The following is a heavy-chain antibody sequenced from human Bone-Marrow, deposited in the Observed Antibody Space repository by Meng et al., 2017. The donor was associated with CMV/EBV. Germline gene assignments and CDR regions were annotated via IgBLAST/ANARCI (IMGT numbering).Heavy chain of an antibody. CDR3: AREVLIQLSWLGY. CDR2: INPNSGGT. D-gene: IGHD1-1*01. V-gene: IGHV1-2*02. Sequence: ASVKVSCKASGYTFTGYYMHWVRQAPGQGLEWMGWINPNSGGTNYAQKFQGRVTMTRDTSIRTAYMELIRLTSDDTAVYYCAREVLIQLSWLGYWGQGTLVTVSS. J-gene: IGHJ4*02. CDR1: GYTFTGYY.